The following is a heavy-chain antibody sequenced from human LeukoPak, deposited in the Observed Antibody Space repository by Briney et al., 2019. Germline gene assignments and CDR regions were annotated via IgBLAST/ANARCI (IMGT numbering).Heavy chain of an antibody. V-gene: IGHV1-2*02. Sequence: ASVKVSCKASGYTFTGYYMHWVRQAPGQGLEWMGWINPNGGGTNYAQKFQGRVTMTRDTSISTAYMELSRLRSDDTAVYYCARVDYYGSGSYDQPYDYWGQGTLVTVSS. CDR1: GYTFTGYY. CDR2: INPNGGGT. CDR3: ARVDYYGSGSYDQPYDY. D-gene: IGHD3-10*01. J-gene: IGHJ4*02.